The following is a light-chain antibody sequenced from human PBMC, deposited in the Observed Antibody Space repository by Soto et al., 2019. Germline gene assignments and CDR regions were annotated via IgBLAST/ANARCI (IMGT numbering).Light chain of an antibody. J-gene: IGKJ4*01. CDR1: QSVSSN. CDR3: QQYNNRLT. CDR2: GAS. V-gene: IGKV3-15*01. Sequence: EIVMPQSPATLSVSPGESATLSCRASQSVSSNLAWYQQNPGQAPRLLIYGASTRATGIPARFSGSGSGTEFTLTISSLQSEDFAVYYCQQYNNRLTVGGGTKVDIK.